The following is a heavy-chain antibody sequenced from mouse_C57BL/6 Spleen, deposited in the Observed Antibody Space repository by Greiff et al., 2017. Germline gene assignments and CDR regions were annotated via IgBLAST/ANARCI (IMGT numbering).Heavy chain of an antibody. J-gene: IGHJ4*01. CDR2: IYPRSGNT. V-gene: IGHV1-81*01. D-gene: IGHD4-1*02. CDR1: GYTFTSYG. Sequence: QVQLKESGPELVKPGASVKLSCKASGYTFTSYGISWVKQRTGQGLEWIGEIYPRSGNTYYNEKFKGKATLTADKSSSTAYMELRSLTSEDSAVYFCARGTTGYAMDYWGQGTSVTVSS. CDR3: ARGTTGYAMDY.